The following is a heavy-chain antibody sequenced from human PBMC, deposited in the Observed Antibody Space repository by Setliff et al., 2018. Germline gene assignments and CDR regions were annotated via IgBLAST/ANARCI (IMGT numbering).Heavy chain of an antibody. V-gene: IGHV3-48*01. D-gene: IGHD1-26*01. J-gene: IGHJ4*02. CDR1: GFTFSSYS. CDR2: ISSSSSTI. Sequence: GGSLRLSCAASGFTFSSYSMNWVRQAPGKGLEWVSYISSSSSTIYYADSVKGRFTISRDNSKNTLFLQMNSLRADDTAVYYCMKKIIAGGGPPYDYFDYWGQGTLVTVSS. CDR3: MKKIIAGGGPPYDYFDY.